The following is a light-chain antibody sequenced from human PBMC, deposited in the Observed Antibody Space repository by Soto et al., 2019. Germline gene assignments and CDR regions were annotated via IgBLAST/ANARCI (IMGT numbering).Light chain of an antibody. Sequence: EIVLTQSPGTLSLSPRERATLSCRASQRIRSRNLAWYQQKPGQPPRLLIYGASSRATGIPDRFSGSGSVTEFTLTINRLEPEDFAVYYCQQYSDLPYSFGQGTKLEV. V-gene: IGKV3-20*01. CDR2: GAS. CDR3: QQYSDLPYS. CDR1: QRIRSRN. J-gene: IGKJ2*03.